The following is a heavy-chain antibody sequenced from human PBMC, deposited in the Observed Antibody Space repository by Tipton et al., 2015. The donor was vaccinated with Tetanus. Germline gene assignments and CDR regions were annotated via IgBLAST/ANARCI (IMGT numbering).Heavy chain of an antibody. V-gene: IGHV4-61*01. CDR1: GGSVRSGSYY. J-gene: IGHJ4*02. D-gene: IGHD3-10*01. Sequence: TLSLTCTVSGGSVRSGSYYWNWIRQPPGKGLEWIGYVSYSGSTNSNYSLKSRITISQDTSKNQFSLRLTSVTAADTAVYYCARDPYYNGGGYFDYWGQGTLVTVSS. CDR3: ARDPYYNGGGYFDY. CDR2: VSYSGST.